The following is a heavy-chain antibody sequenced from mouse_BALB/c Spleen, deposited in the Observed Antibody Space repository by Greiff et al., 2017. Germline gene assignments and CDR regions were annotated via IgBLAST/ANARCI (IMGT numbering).Heavy chain of an antibody. CDR1: GFTFSDYG. CDR3: ARDMDSDAMDY. J-gene: IGHJ4*01. D-gene: IGHD1-1*02. V-gene: IGHV5-15*02. CDR2: ISNLAYSI. Sequence: EVKLMESGGGLVQPGGSRKLSCAASGFTFSDYGMAWVRQAPGKGPEWVAFISNLAYSIYYADTVTGRFTISRENAKNTLYLEMSSLRSEDTAMYYCARDMDSDAMDYWGQGTSVTVSS.